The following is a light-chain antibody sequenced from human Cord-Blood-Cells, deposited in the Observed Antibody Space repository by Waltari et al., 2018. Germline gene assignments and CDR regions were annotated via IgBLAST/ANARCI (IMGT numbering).Light chain of an antibody. CDR3: QSYDSSLSGSV. V-gene: IGLV1-40*01. J-gene: IGLJ3*02. CDR1: SSNIGAGYD. CDR2: GNS. Sequence: QSVLTQPPSVSGAPGQRVTISCTGSSSNIGAGYDVHWYQQLPGTAPKLLIYGNSKRPSGVPDRFSGSKSGTSASLAITGLQAGDEVDYYCQSYDSSLSGSVFGGGTKLTVL.